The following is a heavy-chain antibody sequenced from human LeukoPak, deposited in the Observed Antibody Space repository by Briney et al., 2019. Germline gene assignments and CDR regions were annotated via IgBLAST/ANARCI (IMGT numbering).Heavy chain of an antibody. CDR3: VRGGHKLDIETSRYYYGLDV. CDR2: ISGSGGST. V-gene: IGHV3-23*01. Sequence: GGSLRLSCAASGFTFSSYAMSWVRQAPGKGPEWVSAISGSGGSTYYADSVKGRFTISRDNAKNTMYLQMNSLRAEDTAVYYCVRGGHKLDIETSRYYYGLDVWGQGTTITVSS. J-gene: IGHJ6*02. D-gene: IGHD2-2*03. CDR1: GFTFSSYA.